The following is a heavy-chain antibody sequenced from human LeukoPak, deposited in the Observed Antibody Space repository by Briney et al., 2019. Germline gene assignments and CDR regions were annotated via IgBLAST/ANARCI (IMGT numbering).Heavy chain of an antibody. J-gene: IGHJ3*02. V-gene: IGHV1-69*01. CDR2: IIPIFGTA. CDR3: AREVTPPSDAFDI. CDR1: GGTFSSYA. Sequence: ASVKVSCKASGGTFSSYAISWVRQAPGQGLEWMGGIIPIFGTANYAQKFQGRVTITADESTSTAYMELSSLRSEDTAVYYCAREVTPPSDAFDIWGQGTMVTVSP.